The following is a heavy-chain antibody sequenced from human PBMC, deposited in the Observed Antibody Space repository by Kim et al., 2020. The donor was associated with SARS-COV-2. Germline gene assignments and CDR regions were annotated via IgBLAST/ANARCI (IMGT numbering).Heavy chain of an antibody. J-gene: IGHJ3*02. CDR1: GGSISSYY. CDR3: ARELRWLQLDAFDI. V-gene: IGHV4-59*13. CDR2: IYYSGST. Sequence: SETLSLTCTVSGGSISSYYWSWIRQPPGKGLEWIGYIYYSGSTNYNPSLKSRVTISVDTSKNQFSLKLSSVTAADTAVYYCARELRWLQLDAFDIWGQGTMVTVSS. D-gene: IGHD5-12*01.